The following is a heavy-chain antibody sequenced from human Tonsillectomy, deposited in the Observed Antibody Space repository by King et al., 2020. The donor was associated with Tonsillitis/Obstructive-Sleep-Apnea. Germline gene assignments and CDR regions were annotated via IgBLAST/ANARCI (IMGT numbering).Heavy chain of an antibody. V-gene: IGHV4-39*01. CDR2: ILYSGNT. D-gene: IGHD3-16*02. Sequence: QLQESGPGLAKPSETLSLTCTVSEAPINTSNYYWGWIRQPPGKGLEWIGTILYSGNTYYNPSLESRVTISVDTSKNQFSLKLSSVTPADTAVYFCASRYTTAWFNAFDIWGQGTMVVVSS. CDR3: ASRYTTAWFNAFDI. CDR1: EAPINTSNYY. J-gene: IGHJ3*02.